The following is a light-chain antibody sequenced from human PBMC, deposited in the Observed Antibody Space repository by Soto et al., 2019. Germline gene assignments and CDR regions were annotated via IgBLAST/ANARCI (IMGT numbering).Light chain of an antibody. J-gene: IGKJ1*01. Sequence: DIQMTQSPSALSASVGDRVTITCRASQSISSWLAWYRQKPGKAPKLLIHDASSLESGVPSRFSGSGYGTEFTLTISSLQPDDYATYYCQQYHDFWTFGQGTKVDIK. CDR1: QSISSW. V-gene: IGKV1-5*01. CDR3: QQYHDFWT. CDR2: DAS.